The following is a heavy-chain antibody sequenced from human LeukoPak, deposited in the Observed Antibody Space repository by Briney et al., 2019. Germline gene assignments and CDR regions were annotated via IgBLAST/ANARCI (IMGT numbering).Heavy chain of an antibody. Sequence: PGGSLRLSCAASGFTFSSYSMNWVRQAPGKGLEWVSYISSGSSSLYYADFVKGRFTISRDNSKNTLYLQMNSLRAEDTAVYYCARRNHYDWGQGTLVTVSS. CDR3: ARRNHYD. V-gene: IGHV3-48*01. D-gene: IGHD1-14*01. CDR1: GFTFSSYS. CDR2: ISSGSSSL. J-gene: IGHJ4*02.